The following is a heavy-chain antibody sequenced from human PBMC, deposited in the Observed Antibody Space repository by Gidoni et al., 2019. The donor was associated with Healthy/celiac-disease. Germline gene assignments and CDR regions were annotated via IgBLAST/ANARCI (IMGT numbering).Heavy chain of an antibody. D-gene: IGHD3-10*01. CDR1: GFTFSSYA. Sequence: QVQLVESGGGVVQPGRSLRLSCAASGFTFSSYAMHWVRQAPGKGLEWVAVISYDGSNKYYADSVKGRFTISRDNSKNTLYLQMNSLRAEDTAVYYCARGFHYFDYWGQGTLVTVSS. CDR2: ISYDGSNK. J-gene: IGHJ4*02. V-gene: IGHV3-30-3*01. CDR3: ARGFHYFDY.